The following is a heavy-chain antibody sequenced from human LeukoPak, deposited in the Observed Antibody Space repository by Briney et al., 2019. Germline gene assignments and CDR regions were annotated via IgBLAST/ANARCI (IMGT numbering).Heavy chain of an antibody. J-gene: IGHJ4*02. D-gene: IGHD2-21*02. CDR3: ATWRVTPDFGH. V-gene: IGHV3-23*01. CDR2: ISGSGGDT. Sequence: GGSLRLSCADSGFTFSSYAMSWVRQAPGKGLEWVSAISGSGGDTYYADSVKGRYTISRDNSKNMLYLQMNSLRAEDTAVYFCATWRVTPDFGHWGQGTLVTVSS. CDR1: GFTFSSYA.